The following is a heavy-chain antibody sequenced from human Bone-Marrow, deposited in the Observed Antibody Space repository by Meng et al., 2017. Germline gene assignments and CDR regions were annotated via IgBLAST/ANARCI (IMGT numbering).Heavy chain of an antibody. CDR1: GYTFTGYA. J-gene: IGHJ6*02. Sequence: SVKVSCKTSGYTFTGYALNWVRQAPGQGLEWMGGIIPIFGTANYAQKFQGRVTITADKSTSTAYMELSSLRSDDTAVYYCAWYYYDSSGRYYYYYGMDVWGQGTTVTVSS. CDR2: IIPIFGTA. V-gene: IGHV1-69*06. CDR3: AWYYYDSSGRYYYYYGMDV. D-gene: IGHD3-22*01.